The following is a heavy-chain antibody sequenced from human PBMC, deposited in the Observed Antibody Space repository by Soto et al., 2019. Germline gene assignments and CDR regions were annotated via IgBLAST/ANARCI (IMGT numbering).Heavy chain of an antibody. CDR3: ARDPRYDILTGYYGGGGDAFDI. CDR2: IWYDGSNK. D-gene: IGHD3-9*01. CDR1: GFTFSSYG. Sequence: PGGSLRLSCAASGFTFSSYGMHWVRQAPGKGLEWVAVIWYDGSNKYYADSVKGRFTISRDNSKNTLYLQMNSLRAEDTAVYYWARDPRYDILTGYYGGGGDAFDIWGQGTMVTVSS. V-gene: IGHV3-33*01. J-gene: IGHJ3*02.